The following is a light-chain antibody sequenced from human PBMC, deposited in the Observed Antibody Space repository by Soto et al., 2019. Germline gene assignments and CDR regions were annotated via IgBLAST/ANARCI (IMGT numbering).Light chain of an antibody. CDR2: EVR. V-gene: IGLV2-14*01. J-gene: IGLJ1*01. CDR1: SSDVGGYNY. CDR3: SSYSSRNTYV. Sequence: QSALTQPASVSGSPGQAITISCTGTSSDVGGYNYVSWYQQHPDKAPKLMIYEVRNRPSGISNRFSGYKSGNTASLTISGLQAGDEADYYCSSYSSRNTYVLGAGTKVTVL.